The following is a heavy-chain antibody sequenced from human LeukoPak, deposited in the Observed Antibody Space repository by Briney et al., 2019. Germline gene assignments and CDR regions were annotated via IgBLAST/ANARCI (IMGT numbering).Heavy chain of an antibody. CDR2: IKSKTDGGTT. Sequence: PGGSLRLSCAASGFTFSSYSMNWVRQAPGKGLEWVGRIKSKTDGGTTDYAAPVKGRFTISRDDSKNTLYLQMNSLKTEDTAVYYCTTVISGSYLFDYWGQGTLVTVSS. CDR1: GFTFSSYS. D-gene: IGHD1-26*01. J-gene: IGHJ4*02. CDR3: TTVISGSYLFDY. V-gene: IGHV3-15*01.